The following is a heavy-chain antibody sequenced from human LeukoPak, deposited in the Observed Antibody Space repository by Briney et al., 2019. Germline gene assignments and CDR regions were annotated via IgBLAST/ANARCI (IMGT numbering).Heavy chain of an antibody. CDR3: AHTGDRAVAYRGYFDS. CDR2: IYWDDDN. V-gene: IGHV2-5*02. J-gene: IGHJ4*02. Sequence: SGPTLVNPTQTLTLTCTFSGFSISTSGVGVGWIRQPPGKALESLAIIYWDDDNRYSPSLKSRLTITKGTSKNQVVLRMTNMDPVDTATYSCAHTGDRAVAYRGYFDSWGQGTRVTVSS. CDR1: GFSISTSGVG. D-gene: IGHD6-19*01.